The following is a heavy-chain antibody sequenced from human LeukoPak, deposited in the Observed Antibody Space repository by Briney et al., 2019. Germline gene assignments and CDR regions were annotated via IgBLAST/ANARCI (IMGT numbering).Heavy chain of an antibody. CDR1: SGSISSSSSY. CDR3: ARRTEYCSSSSCYKGMDV. Sequence: SETLSLTCTVSSGSISSSSSYWGWIRQPPGKGLEWIGSIYYSGSTYYNPSAKSRFTISADTSKSQFSLKRSSVSAADTVVYYCARRTEYCSSSSCYKGMDVWGQGTTVTVSS. V-gene: IGHV4-39*01. J-gene: IGHJ6*02. CDR2: IYYSGST. D-gene: IGHD2-2*02.